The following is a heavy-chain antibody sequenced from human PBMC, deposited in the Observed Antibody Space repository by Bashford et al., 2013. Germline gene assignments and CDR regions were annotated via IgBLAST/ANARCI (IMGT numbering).Heavy chain of an antibody. CDR2: INPKSGGT. V-gene: IGHV1-2*02. J-gene: IGHJ3*02. D-gene: IGHD2-21*02. CDR1: GHTFTGYF. Sequence: VASVKVSCKGSGHTFTGYFMHWVRQAPGQGPEWMGWINPKSGGTNYAQKFQGRVTMTRDTSISTAYMEMSGLRSDDTAVYYCARDRGIVVVTAIRVDAFDIWGQGTMVTVSS. CDR3: ARDRGIVVVTAIRVDAFDI.